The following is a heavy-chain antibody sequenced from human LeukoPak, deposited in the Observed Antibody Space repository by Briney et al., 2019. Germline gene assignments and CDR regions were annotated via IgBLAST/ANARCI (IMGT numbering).Heavy chain of an antibody. V-gene: IGHV3-21*01. CDR3: ARLGAVAGTVY. CDR1: GFTFNTYN. CDR2: ISSSSSYM. Sequence: PGGSLRLTCAASGFTFNTYNMIWVRQAPGKGLEWVSSISSSSSYMYYADSVRGRFTISRDNAKSSLYLQMNSLRVEDTAVYYCARLGAVAGTVYWGQGTLVTVSS. J-gene: IGHJ4*02. D-gene: IGHD6-19*01.